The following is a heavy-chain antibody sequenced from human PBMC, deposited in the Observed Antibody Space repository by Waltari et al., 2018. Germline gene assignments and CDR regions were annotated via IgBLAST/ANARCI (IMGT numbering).Heavy chain of an antibody. CDR1: GYTLPGYY. V-gene: IGHV1-2*02. D-gene: IGHD3-22*01. CDR3: ARGTPPGITMIRYGD. J-gene: IGHJ4*02. Sequence: QVQLVQSGAEVKKPGASVKVSCKASGYTLPGYYMHWVRQAPGQGLEWMGWINPNSGGTNYAQKFQGRVTMTRDTSISTAYMELSRLRSDDTAVYYCARGTPPGITMIRYGDWGQGTLVTVSS. CDR2: INPNSGGT.